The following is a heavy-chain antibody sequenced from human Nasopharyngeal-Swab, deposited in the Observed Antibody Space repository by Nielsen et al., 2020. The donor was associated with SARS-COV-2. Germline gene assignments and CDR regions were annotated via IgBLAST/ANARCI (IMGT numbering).Heavy chain of an antibody. J-gene: IGHJ5*02. D-gene: IGHD5-18*01. CDR3: ARYSLWLPVNWFDP. CDR2: INHTGST. V-gene: IGHV4-34*01. Sequence: RQAPGKGLEWIGEINHTGSTNYNPSLKRRVTISVDTSKNQFSLQLSSVTAADTAVYYCARYSLWLPVNWFDPWGQGTLVTVSS.